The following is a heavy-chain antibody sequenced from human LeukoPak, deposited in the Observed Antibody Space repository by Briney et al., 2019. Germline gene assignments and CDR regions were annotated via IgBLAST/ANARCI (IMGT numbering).Heavy chain of an antibody. Sequence: GGSLRLSCEASGFTFSSYWMSWVRQAPGKGLEWVANIKQSGTETFLMDAVKGRFTVSRDNGKNTLYLQMNSLTIEDSAMYYCARKGDGRVDYWGQGTPVTVSS. CDR2: IKQSGTET. CDR3: ARKGDGRVDY. CDR1: GFTFSSYW. V-gene: IGHV3-7*01. J-gene: IGHJ4*02. D-gene: IGHD1-26*01.